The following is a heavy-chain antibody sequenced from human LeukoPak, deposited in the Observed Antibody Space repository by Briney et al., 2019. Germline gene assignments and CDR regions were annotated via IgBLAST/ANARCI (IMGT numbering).Heavy chain of an antibody. D-gene: IGHD3-22*01. Sequence: GGSLRLPCAASGFTFSDYYMSWIRQAPGKGLEWVSYISSSGSTIYYADSVKGRFTISRDNAKNSLYLQMNSLRAEDTAVYYCASLYYYDSSGYSDYWGQGTLVTVSS. V-gene: IGHV3-11*01. CDR1: GFTFSDYY. J-gene: IGHJ4*02. CDR2: ISSSGSTI. CDR3: ASLYYYDSSGYSDY.